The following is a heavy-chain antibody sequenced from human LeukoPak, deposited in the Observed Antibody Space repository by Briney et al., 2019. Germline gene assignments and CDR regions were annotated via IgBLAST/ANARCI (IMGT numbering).Heavy chain of an antibody. CDR3: ARGYGLAAGTEFYDY. CDR2: MNPNSGNT. D-gene: IGHD6-13*01. V-gene: IGHV1-8*01. J-gene: IGHJ4*02. CDR1: GYTFTSYD. Sequence: GASVEVSCKASGYTFTSYDINWVRQATGQGLEWMGWMNPNSGNTGYAQKFQGRVTMTRNTSISTAYMELSSLRSEDTAVYYCARGYGLAAGTEFYDYWGQGTLVTVSS.